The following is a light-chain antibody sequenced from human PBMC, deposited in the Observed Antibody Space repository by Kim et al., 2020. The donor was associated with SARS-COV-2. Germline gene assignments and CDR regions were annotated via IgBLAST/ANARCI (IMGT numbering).Light chain of an antibody. V-gene: IGLV2-11*01. J-gene: IGLJ3*02. CDR3: CSYAGSYWV. Sequence: PGQSVTMSCPGTSSDVGRYSYVSWYQHHPGKAPKLMIYDVTKRPSGVPDRFSGSKSGNTASLTISGLQAEDEADYYCCSYAGSYWVFGGGTQLTVL. CDR1: SSDVGRYSY. CDR2: DVT.